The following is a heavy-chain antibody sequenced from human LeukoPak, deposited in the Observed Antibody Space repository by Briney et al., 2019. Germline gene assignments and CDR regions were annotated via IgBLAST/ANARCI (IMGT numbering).Heavy chain of an antibody. J-gene: IGHJ4*02. D-gene: IGHD6-6*01. CDR3: ARHSGQYSSSSCPDY. Sequence: GGSLRLSCAASGFTFSSYAMSWVRQAPGKGLEWVSAISGSGSTTYYADPVKGRFTISRDNSKNTLYLQMNSLRAEDTAVYYCARHSGQYSSSSCPDYWGQGTLVTVSS. CDR1: GFTFSSYA. CDR2: ISGSGSTT. V-gene: IGHV3-23*01.